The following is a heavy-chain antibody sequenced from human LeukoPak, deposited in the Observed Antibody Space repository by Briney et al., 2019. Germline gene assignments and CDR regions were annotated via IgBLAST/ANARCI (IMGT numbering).Heavy chain of an antibody. CDR2: ISSSSSYI. CDR3: ARHPHSSGWLYYFDY. CDR1: GFTFSSYG. Sequence: PGGSLRLSCEASGFTFSSYGMNWVRQAPGKGLEWVSSISSSSSYIYYADSVKGRFTISRDNAKNSLYLQMNSLRAEDTAVYYCARHPHSSGWLYYFDYWGQGTLVTVSS. J-gene: IGHJ4*02. D-gene: IGHD6-19*01. V-gene: IGHV3-21*01.